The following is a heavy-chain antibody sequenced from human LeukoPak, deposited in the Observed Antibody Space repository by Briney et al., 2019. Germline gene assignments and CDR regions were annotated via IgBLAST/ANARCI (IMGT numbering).Heavy chain of an antibody. CDR3: ATEIQNIAGRVY. V-gene: IGHV4-61*02. D-gene: IGHD6-6*01. Sequence: SQTLSLTCTVSGGSISSGSYYWSWIRQPAGKGLEWIGRIYTSGSTNYNPSLKSRVTISVDTSKNQFSLNLSSVTAADTAVYYCATEIQNIAGRVYWGQGTLVTVSS. CDR2: IYTSGST. J-gene: IGHJ4*02. CDR1: GGSISSGSYY.